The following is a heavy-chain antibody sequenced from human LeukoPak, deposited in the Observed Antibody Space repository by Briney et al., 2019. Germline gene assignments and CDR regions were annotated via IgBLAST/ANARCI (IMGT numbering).Heavy chain of an antibody. CDR2: IKQDGSEK. J-gene: IGHJ4*02. D-gene: IGHD4/OR15-4a*01. V-gene: IGHV3-7*01. Sequence: GGSLRHSCAASGFTFNKYWMSWVRQAPGQGLEWVANIKQDGSEKYYVDSVKGRFTISRDNAKNSLYPQKNSLRAEDTAVYYCARYDYISSSLEYWGQGTLVTVSS. CDR3: ARYDYISSSLEY. CDR1: GFTFNKYW.